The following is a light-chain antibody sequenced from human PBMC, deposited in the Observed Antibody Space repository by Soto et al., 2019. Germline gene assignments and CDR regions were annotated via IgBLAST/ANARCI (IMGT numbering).Light chain of an antibody. J-gene: IGKJ3*01. Sequence: EIVLTQSPGTLSLSPGERATLSCRASQSVNSNFLGWYKQKPGQPPRLLIYGASSRATGIPDRFSGSGSGTDFTLIISRLEPEYFAVYYCQQYSSSPFTFGPGTKVD. CDR3: QQYSSSPFT. CDR2: GAS. CDR1: QSVNSNF. V-gene: IGKV3-20*01.